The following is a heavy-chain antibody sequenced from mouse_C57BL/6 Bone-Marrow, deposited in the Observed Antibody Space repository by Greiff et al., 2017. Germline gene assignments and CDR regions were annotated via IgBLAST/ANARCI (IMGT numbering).Heavy chain of an antibody. V-gene: IGHV1-59*01. D-gene: IGHD2-1*01. Sequence: QVQLQQPGAELVRPGTSVKLSCKASGYTFTSYWMHWVKQRPGQGLEWIGVIDPSDSYTNYNQKFKGKATLTVDTSSSTAYMQLSSLTSEDSAVYYCGRGYGNWAYWGQGTLVTVSA. CDR2: IDPSDSYT. CDR3: GRGYGNWAY. J-gene: IGHJ3*01. CDR1: GYTFTSYW.